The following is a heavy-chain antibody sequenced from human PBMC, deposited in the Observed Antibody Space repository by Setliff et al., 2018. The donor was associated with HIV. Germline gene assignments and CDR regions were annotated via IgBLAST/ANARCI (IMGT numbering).Heavy chain of an antibody. V-gene: IGHV7-4-1*02. CDR1: GYTFTSYA. CDR3: ARDSPTGAFDI. Sequence: ASVKVSCKASGYTFTSYAMNWVRQAPGQGLEWMGWINTNTGNPTYAQGFTGRFVFSLDTSVSTAYLQTSSLKAEDTAVYYCARDSPTGAFDIWGQGTMVTVPS. D-gene: IGHD4-17*01. J-gene: IGHJ3*02. CDR2: INTNTGNP.